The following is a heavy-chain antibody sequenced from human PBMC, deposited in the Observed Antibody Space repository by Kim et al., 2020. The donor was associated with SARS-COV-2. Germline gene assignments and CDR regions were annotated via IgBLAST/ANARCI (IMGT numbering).Heavy chain of an antibody. Sequence: SETLSLTCTVSGGSISSGSYYWSWIRQPAGKGLEWIGRIYTSGSTNYNPSLKSRVTISVDTSKNQFSLKLSSVTAADTAVYYCARDPRGDWFDPWGQGTLATVSS. CDR3: ARDPRGDWFDP. CDR2: IYTSGST. CDR1: GGSISSGSYY. J-gene: IGHJ5*02. V-gene: IGHV4-61*02.